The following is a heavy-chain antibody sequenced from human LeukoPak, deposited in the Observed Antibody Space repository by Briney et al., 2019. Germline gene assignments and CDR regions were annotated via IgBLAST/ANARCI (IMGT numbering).Heavy chain of an antibody. J-gene: IGHJ4*02. V-gene: IGHV1-24*01. Sequence: GASVKVSCKVSGYTLTELSIHWVRQAPGKGLEWMGGLDPERGGTIYAQMFQGRVTMTEDTSTDTSYMELSSLRSEDTAVYYCATGYERYFDYWGQGTLVTVSS. CDR2: LDPERGGT. CDR3: ATGYERYFDY. CDR1: GYTLTELS. D-gene: IGHD2-2*01.